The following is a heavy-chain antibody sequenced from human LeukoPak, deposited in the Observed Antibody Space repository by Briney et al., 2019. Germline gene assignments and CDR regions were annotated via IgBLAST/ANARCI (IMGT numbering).Heavy chain of an antibody. V-gene: IGHV4-39*01. D-gene: IGHD3-3*01. Sequence: PSETLSLTCTVSGGSTSSSNFYWGWIRQPPGMGLEWIGGIHYSGNTYYNLSLKSRVTISIDTSKNQFSLKLSSVTAADTAVYYCARLGAGPTYYDFWSGYSSFYFDYWGQGTLVTVSS. CDR3: ARLGAGPTYYDFWSGYSSFYFDY. CDR2: IHYSGNT. CDR1: GGSTSSSNFY. J-gene: IGHJ4*02.